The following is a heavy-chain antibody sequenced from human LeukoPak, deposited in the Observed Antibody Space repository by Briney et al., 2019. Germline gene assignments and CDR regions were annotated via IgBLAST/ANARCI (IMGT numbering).Heavy chain of an antibody. CDR2: IKQDGSEK. D-gene: IGHD3-10*01. CDR1: GFTFSSYW. Sequence: GGSLRLSCAASGFTFSSYWMSWVRQAPGKGLEWVANIKQDGSEKYYVDSVKGRFTISRDNAKNSLYLQMNSLRAEDTAVYYCVRSSGINYDAFDIWGQGTMVTVSS. CDR3: VRSSGINYDAFDI. J-gene: IGHJ3*02. V-gene: IGHV3-7*01.